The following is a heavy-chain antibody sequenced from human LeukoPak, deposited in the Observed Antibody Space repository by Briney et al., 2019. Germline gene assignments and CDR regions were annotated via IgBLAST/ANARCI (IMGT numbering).Heavy chain of an antibody. CDR1: GGTFSSYA. CDR2: IIPIFGTA. J-gene: IGHJ6*02. D-gene: IGHD3-10*01. V-gene: IGHV1-69*05. Sequence: ASVKVSCKASGGTFSSYAISWVRQAPGQGLEWMGGIIPIFGTANYAQKFQGSVTITTDESTSTAYMELSSLRSEDTAVYYCARAGGSGSWPGMYGMDVWGQGTTVTVSS. CDR3: ARAGGSGSWPGMYGMDV.